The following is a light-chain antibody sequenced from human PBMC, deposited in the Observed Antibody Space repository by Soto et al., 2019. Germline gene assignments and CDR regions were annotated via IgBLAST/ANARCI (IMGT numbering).Light chain of an antibody. CDR2: AAS. CDR3: QQSYSTLRGK. Sequence: DIQMTQSPSSLSASVGDRVTITCRASQSISSYLNWYQQKPGKAPKLLIYAASSLQSGVPSRFSGSGSGTDFTLTISSLQPEDFATYYCQQSYSTLRGKFGQGTKVEIK. CDR1: QSISSY. V-gene: IGKV1-39*01. J-gene: IGKJ1*01.